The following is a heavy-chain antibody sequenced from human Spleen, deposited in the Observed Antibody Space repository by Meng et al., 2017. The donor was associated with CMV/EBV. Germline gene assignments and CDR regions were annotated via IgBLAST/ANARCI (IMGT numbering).Heavy chain of an antibody. CDR3: ARFPDVVVVSAANRHYLYYGMDV. V-gene: IGHV1-69*10. D-gene: IGHD2-2*01. J-gene: IGHJ6*02. CDR2: IIPNLDVV. Sequence: SVKVSCKASGATFITYAIIWVRQAPGQGLEWMGGIIPNLDVVNYAQKFQGKVTITADKSTSTAYMGLSSLTSEDTAVYYCARFPDVVVVSAANRHYLYYGMDVWGQGTSVTVYS. CDR1: GATFITYA.